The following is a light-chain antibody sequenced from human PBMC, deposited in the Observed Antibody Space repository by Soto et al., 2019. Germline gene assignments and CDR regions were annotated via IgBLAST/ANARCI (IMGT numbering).Light chain of an antibody. CDR2: EVN. Sequence: QSVLTQPASVSGSPGHSITISCTGSSSDIGSYNRVSWYQQPPGTAPKLIIYEVNNRPSGVPDRFSGSKSGNTASLTISGLQAEDEADYYCNSFTTSSTYVFGTGTKVTVL. CDR1: SSDIGSYNR. V-gene: IGLV2-18*02. CDR3: NSFTTSSTYV. J-gene: IGLJ1*01.